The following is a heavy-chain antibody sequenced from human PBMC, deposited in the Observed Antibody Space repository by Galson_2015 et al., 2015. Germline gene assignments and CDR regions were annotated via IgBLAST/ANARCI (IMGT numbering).Heavy chain of an antibody. D-gene: IGHD2-2*01. V-gene: IGHV3-48*02. J-gene: IGHJ4*01. Sequence: SLRLSCAASGFTFSSYHMNWVRQAPGKGLEWVSYISSSNTMYYTASVKGRFTISRDNAKNSLFLQMNSLRDEDTAVYSCARGLPREYQPPSPYFDYSDHGTLVTVSS. CDR2: ISSSNTM. CDR1: GFTFSSYH. CDR3: ARGLPREYQPPSPYFDY.